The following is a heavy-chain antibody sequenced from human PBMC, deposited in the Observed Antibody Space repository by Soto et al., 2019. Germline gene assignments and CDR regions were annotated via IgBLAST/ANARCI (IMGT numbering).Heavy chain of an antibody. CDR2: ISGSGGST. D-gene: IGHD3-22*01. CDR1: GFTFSSYA. V-gene: IGHV3-23*01. Sequence: PGGSLRLSCAASGFTFSSYAMSWVRQAPGKGLEWVSAISGSGGSTYYADSVKGRFTISRDNSKNTLYPQMNSLRAEDTAVYYCAKDKSYDSSGYYNLLVYSYGMDVWGQGTTVTVSS. CDR3: AKDKSYDSSGYYNLLVYSYGMDV. J-gene: IGHJ6*02.